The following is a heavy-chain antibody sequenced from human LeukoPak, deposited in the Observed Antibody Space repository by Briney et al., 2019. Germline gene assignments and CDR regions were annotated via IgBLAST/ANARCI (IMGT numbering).Heavy chain of an antibody. CDR3: AKDRSSRYDFWSGSFSHYYYYYMDV. J-gene: IGHJ6*03. D-gene: IGHD3-3*01. V-gene: IGHV3-23*01. CDR2: ISGGSA. Sequence: PGXXLRLSCAASGFTFSSYAMSWVRQAPGKGLEWVSTISGGSADYADSVKGRFSISIDNSKNTLYLQMNSLRAEDTAVYYCAKDRSSRYDFWSGSFSHYYYYYMDVWGKGTTVTVSS. CDR1: GFTFSSYA.